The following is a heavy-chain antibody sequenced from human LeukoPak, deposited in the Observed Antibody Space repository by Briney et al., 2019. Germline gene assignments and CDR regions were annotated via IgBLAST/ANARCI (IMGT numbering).Heavy chain of an antibody. CDR3: ARSECSGGSCYSGYFDY. CDR1: GLTVSSNY. D-gene: IGHD2-15*01. CDR2: IYSGVST. Sequence: GGSLRLSCAPSGLTVSSNYTSWVRHAPGKGLEWGSVIYSGVSTSYADSVKGRFTISRDNSKNTLYLQMNSLRSEDTSVYYCARSECSGGSCYSGYFDYWGQGTLVTVSS. V-gene: IGHV3-53*01. J-gene: IGHJ4*02.